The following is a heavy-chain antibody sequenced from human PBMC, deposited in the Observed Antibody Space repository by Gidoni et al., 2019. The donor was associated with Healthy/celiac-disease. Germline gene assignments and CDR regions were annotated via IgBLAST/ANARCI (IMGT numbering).Heavy chain of an antibody. V-gene: IGHV1-46*01. Sequence: QVQLVQSGAEVKKPGASVKVSCRASGYTFTSYYMHWVRQAPGQGLEWMGIINPSGGSTSYAQKFKGRVTMTRDTSTSTVYMELSSLRSEDTAVYYCARDEGSASTDRVVVGATGCDYWGQGTLVTVSS. J-gene: IGHJ4*02. CDR1: GYTFTSYY. CDR2: INPSGGST. D-gene: IGHD1-26*01. CDR3: ARDEGSASTDRVVVGATGCDY.